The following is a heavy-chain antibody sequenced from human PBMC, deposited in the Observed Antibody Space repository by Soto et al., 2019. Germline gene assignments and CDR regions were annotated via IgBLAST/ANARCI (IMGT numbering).Heavy chain of an antibody. CDR3: AKDSGFHKDVLRYFDWLFPVDFDY. V-gene: IGHV3-23*01. Sequence: GGSLRLSCAASGFTFSSYAMSWVRQAPGKGLEWVSAISGSGGSTYYADSVKGRFTISRDNSKNTLYLQMNSLRAEDTAVYYCAKDSGFHKDVLRYFDWLFPVDFDYWGQGTLVTVSS. CDR2: ISGSGGST. CDR1: GFTFSSYA. J-gene: IGHJ4*02. D-gene: IGHD3-9*01.